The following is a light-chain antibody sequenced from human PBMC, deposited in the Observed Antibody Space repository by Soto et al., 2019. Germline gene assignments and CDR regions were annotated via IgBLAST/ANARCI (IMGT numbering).Light chain of an antibody. J-gene: IGKJ4*01. CDR1: QGISSY. V-gene: IGKV1-9*01. CDR3: QQPLT. Sequence: DIQLTQSPSFLSASVGDRVTITCRASQGISSYLAWYQQKPGKVPKLLIYAASTLQSGVPSRFSGSGSGTEFTLTISSLQPEDFATYYCQQPLTFGGGTKVEIK. CDR2: AAS.